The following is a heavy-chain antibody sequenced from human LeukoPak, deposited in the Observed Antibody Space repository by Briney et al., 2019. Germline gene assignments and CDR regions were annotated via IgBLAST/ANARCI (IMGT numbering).Heavy chain of an antibody. D-gene: IGHD1-14*01. CDR3: ATDEGSRINPRYFDL. Sequence: SETLSLTCTVSGGSISSSNYYWGWIRQPPEKGLEWIGSIYYSGSTYYNPSLKSRVTISVDTSKNQFSLKLSSVTAADTAVYYCATDEGSRINPRYFDLWGRGTLVTVSS. J-gene: IGHJ2*01. CDR1: GGSISSSNYY. CDR2: IYYSGST. V-gene: IGHV4-39*02.